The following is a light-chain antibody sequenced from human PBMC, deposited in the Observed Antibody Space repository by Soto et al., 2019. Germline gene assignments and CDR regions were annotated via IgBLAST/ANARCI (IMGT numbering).Light chain of an antibody. V-gene: IGKV1-6*01. Sequence: AVRMTHSPSSLSASVGDRVTITCRASQGIRSELGWHQQKPGKAPNLLIYTASTLQSRVPSRFRGSGSGTDFTLSISSLQPEDFDTYFCLQDYNYSLTFANGTKVD. CDR2: TAS. J-gene: IGKJ3*01. CDR1: QGIRSE. CDR3: LQDYNYSLT.